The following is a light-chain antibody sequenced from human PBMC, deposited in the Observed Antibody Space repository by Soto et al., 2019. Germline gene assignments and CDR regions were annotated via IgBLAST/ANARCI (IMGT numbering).Light chain of an antibody. CDR3: ATWDDSLNGWV. CDR1: NSNIGSNI. J-gene: IGLJ3*02. V-gene: IGLV1-44*01. Sequence: QSVLTQAPSASGTPGQRVTISCSGINSNIGSNIVNWYQQVAQTAPKLLIYGNTQRPSGVPDRFSGSKSGTSASLAISGLQSEDEADYYCATWDDSLNGWVFGGGTKLTVL. CDR2: GNT.